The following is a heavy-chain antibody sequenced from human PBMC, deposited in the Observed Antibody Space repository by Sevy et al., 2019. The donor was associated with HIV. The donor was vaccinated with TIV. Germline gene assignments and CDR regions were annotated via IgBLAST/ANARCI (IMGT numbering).Heavy chain of an antibody. V-gene: IGHV1-24*01. Sequence: ASVKVSCKVSGYTLTKLSIHWVRQAPGKGLEWLGDFDPQDDEIIYAQRFQGRLTMTEDTSTGTAYMELSSLTSEDTAVYYCATVGLRYYSGSSSYQGDWFDPWGQGTLVTVSS. CDR3: ATVGLRYYSGSSSYQGDWFDP. CDR2: FDPQDDEI. CDR1: GYTLTKLS. D-gene: IGHD2-15*01. J-gene: IGHJ5*02.